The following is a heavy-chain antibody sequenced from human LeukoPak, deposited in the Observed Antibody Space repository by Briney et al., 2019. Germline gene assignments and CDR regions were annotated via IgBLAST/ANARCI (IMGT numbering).Heavy chain of an antibody. CDR1: GFTFSSYD. CDR2: ISYDGSSK. V-gene: IGHV3-30*18. Sequence: GRSLRLSCADSGFTFSSYDMHWVRQAPGKGLEWVAVISYDGSSKYCADSVKGRFTISRDNSQNTLYLQMNSLRAEDTAVYYCAKDPGPKYIQHWGQGTLVTVSS. CDR3: AKDPGPKYIQH. J-gene: IGHJ1*01.